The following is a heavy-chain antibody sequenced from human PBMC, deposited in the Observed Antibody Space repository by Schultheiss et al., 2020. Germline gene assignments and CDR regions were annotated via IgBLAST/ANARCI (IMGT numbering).Heavy chain of an antibody. CDR1: GGSISSYY. D-gene: IGHD5-24*01. CDR3: ARHEDGYNSYYFDY. CDR2: IYHSGST. V-gene: IGHV4-34*01. J-gene: IGHJ4*02. Sequence: SETLSLTCTVSGGSISSYYWSWIRQPPGKGLEWIGEIYHSGSTNYNPSLKSRVTISVDTSKNQFSLKLSSVTAADTAVYYCARHEDGYNSYYFDYWGQGTLVTVSS.